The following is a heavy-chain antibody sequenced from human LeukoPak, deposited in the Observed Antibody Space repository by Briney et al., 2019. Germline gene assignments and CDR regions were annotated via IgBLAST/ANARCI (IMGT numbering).Heavy chain of an antibody. CDR3: AKDIDILTGYRAFDI. CDR1: GFTFDDYA. J-gene: IGHJ3*02. D-gene: IGHD3-9*01. Sequence: GGSLRLSCAASGFTFDDYAMHWVRQAPGKGLEWVSGISWNSGSIGYADSVKGRFTISRDNAKNSLYLQMNSLRAEDTALYYCAKDIDILTGYRAFDIWGQGTMVTVSS. V-gene: IGHV3-9*01. CDR2: ISWNSGSI.